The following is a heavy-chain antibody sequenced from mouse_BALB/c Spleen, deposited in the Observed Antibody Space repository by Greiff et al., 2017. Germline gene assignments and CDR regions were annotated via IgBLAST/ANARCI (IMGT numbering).Heavy chain of an antibody. V-gene: IGHV5-12-1*01. Sequence: EVKVVESGGGLVKPGGSLKLSCAASGFAFSSYDMSWVRQTPEKRLEWVAYISSGGGSTYYPDTVKGRFTISRDNAKNTLYLQMSSLKSEDTAMYYCARTTVGFDYWGQGTTLTVSS. J-gene: IGHJ2*01. CDR3: ARTTVGFDY. CDR2: ISSGGGST. CDR1: GFAFSSYD. D-gene: IGHD1-1*01.